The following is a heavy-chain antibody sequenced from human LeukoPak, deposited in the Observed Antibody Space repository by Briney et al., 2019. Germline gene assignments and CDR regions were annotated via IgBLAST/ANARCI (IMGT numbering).Heavy chain of an antibody. V-gene: IGHV1-46*01. Sequence: GASVKVSCEASGYTFTSYYMHWVRQAPGQGLEWMGIINPSGGSTSYAQKFQGRVTMTRDMSTSTVYMELSSLRSEDTAVYYCARDLYGGNSGADYWGQGTLVTVSS. CDR3: ARDLYGGNSGADY. J-gene: IGHJ4*02. CDR2: INPSGGST. CDR1: GYTFTSYY. D-gene: IGHD4-23*01.